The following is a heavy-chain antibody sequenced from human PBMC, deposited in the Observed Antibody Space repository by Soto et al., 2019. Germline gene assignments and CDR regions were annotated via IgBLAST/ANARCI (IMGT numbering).Heavy chain of an antibody. Sequence: XESLNISCRGSGYSFTSYWIGWVRQMPGKGLEWMGIIYPGDSDTRYSPSFQGQVTISADKSISTAYLQWSSLKASDTAMYYCARGAAANYYGMDVWGQGTTVTVSS. CDR1: GYSFTSYW. J-gene: IGHJ6*02. V-gene: IGHV5-51*01. CDR3: ARGAAANYYGMDV. CDR2: IYPGDSDT. D-gene: IGHD6-13*01.